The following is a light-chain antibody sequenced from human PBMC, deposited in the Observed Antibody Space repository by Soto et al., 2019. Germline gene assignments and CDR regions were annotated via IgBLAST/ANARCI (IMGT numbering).Light chain of an antibody. V-gene: IGKV3-20*01. CDR3: QHYDGSPLT. CDR2: GAS. J-gene: IGKJ4*01. Sequence: EVVLTQSPGTLSLSPGQRGTLSCRASQSISNAYLVWYQQKPGQAPRLLIYGASTRATGIPDRFSGSGSGTDFTLTISRLEPEDFAVYYCQHYDGSPLTFGGGTKVELK. CDR1: QSISNAY.